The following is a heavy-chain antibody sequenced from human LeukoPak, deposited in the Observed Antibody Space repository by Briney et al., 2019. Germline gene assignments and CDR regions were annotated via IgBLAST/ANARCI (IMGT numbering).Heavy chain of an antibody. J-gene: IGHJ6*02. CDR1: GFTFSNAW. CDR2: IKSKTDGGTT. D-gene: IGHD2-2*01. Sequence: PGGSLRLSCAASGFTFSNAWMSWVRQAPGKGLEWVGRIKSKTDGGTTDYAAPVKGRFTISRDDSKNTLYLQMNSLKTEDTAVYYCTIGYCSSTSCSDYGMDVWGQGTTVTVSS. V-gene: IGHV3-15*01. CDR3: TIGYCSSTSCSDYGMDV.